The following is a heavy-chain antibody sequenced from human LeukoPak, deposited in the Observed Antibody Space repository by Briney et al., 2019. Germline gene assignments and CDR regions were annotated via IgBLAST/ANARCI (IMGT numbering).Heavy chain of an antibody. D-gene: IGHD3-22*01. J-gene: IGHJ4*02. V-gene: IGHV1-18*01. CDR3: ARDITMMAIGNFDY. Sequence: GATVKVSCKASGYTFTSYGISWVRQAPGQGLEWMGWISAYNGNTNYAQKLQGRVTMTTDTSTSTAYMELRSLRSDDTAVYYCARDITMMAIGNFDYWGQGTLVTVSS. CDR2: ISAYNGNT. CDR1: GYTFTSYG.